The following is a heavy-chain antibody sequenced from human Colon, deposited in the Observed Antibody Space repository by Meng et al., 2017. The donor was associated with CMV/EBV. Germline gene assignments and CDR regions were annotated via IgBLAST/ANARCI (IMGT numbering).Heavy chain of an antibody. CDR3: ARDLFSPGGNSCFDN. Sequence: SVPVSRQASVYAFNKHGINWVRQAPGRGLEWMAWINIWNGDIKYSQKFQGRVTVNADTSTSTVDMELRSLTSDDTAIYYCARDLFSPGGNSCFDNWGQGTVVTVSS. CDR1: VYAFNKHG. CDR2: INIWNGDI. J-gene: IGHJ4*02. D-gene: IGHD3-16*01. V-gene: IGHV1-18*01.